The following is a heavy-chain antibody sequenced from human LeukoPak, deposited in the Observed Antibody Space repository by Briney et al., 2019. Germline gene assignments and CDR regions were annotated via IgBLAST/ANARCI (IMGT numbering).Heavy chain of an antibody. Sequence: GGSLRLSCAASGFTFSSYGMHWVRQAPGKGLEWVAVIWYDGSNKYYADSVKGRFTISRDNSKNTLYLQMNSLRAEDTAVYYCARDEYDSSGYDGGGPYFDYWGQGTLVTVSS. J-gene: IGHJ4*02. D-gene: IGHD3-22*01. CDR3: ARDEYDSSGYDGGGPYFDY. CDR1: GFTFSSYG. V-gene: IGHV3-33*01. CDR2: IWYDGSNK.